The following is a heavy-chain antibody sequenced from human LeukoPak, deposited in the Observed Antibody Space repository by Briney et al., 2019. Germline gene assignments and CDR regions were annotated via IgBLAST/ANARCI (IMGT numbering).Heavy chain of an antibody. CDR2: LYSGGDT. CDR1: GFTVSSKY. CDR3: ARASALGDFDY. D-gene: IGHD3-10*01. J-gene: IGHJ4*02. V-gene: IGHV3-53*01. Sequence: PGGSLRLSCAASGFTVSSKYMSWVRQAPGKGLEWVSVLYSGGDTYYADSVKGRFTVSRDNSKNTLYLQMDSLRAEDTAVYYCARASALGDFDYWGQGTLVTVSS.